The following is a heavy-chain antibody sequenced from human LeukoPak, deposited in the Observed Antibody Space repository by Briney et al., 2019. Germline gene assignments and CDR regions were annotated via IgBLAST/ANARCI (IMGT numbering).Heavy chain of an antibody. J-gene: IGHJ4*02. Sequence: SETLSLTCAVYGGSFSGYYWNWIRQPPGKGLEWIGEINHSGSTNYNPSLKSRVTISVDTSKNQFSLKLSSVAAADTAVYYCARGGCDSSGHYLHFDYWGQGTLVTVSS. CDR2: INHSGST. CDR3: ARGGCDSSGHYLHFDY. D-gene: IGHD3-22*01. V-gene: IGHV4-34*01. CDR1: GGSFSGYY.